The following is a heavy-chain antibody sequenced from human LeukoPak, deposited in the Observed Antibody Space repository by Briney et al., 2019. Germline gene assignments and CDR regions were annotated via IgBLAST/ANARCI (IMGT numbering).Heavy chain of an antibody. D-gene: IGHD3-22*01. CDR3: TEFYFDRSGYADY. CDR1: GGSISSSSFY. V-gene: IGHV4-39*01. J-gene: IGHJ4*02. Sequence: SETLSLTCTVSGGSISSSSFYWGWIRQPPGKGLEWIGSIYYRGSTCYNPSLKSRVTISVDMSENQVSLKLRSVTAADTAVYYCTEFYFDRSGYADYWGQGTLVTVSS. CDR2: IYYRGST.